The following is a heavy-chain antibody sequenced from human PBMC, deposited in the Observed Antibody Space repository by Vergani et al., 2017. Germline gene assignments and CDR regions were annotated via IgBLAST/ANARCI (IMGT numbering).Heavy chain of an antibody. D-gene: IGHD2-2*02. CDR3: ARGAQYCSSTSCYTSPFDY. CDR2: INHSGST. V-gene: IGHV4-34*01. J-gene: IGHJ4*02. CDR1: GGSSSGYY. Sequence: QVQLQQWGAGLLKPSETLSLTCAVYGGSSSGYYWRWIRQPPGKGLEWIGEINHSGSTNYNPSLKSRVTRSVDTSKNQFSLKLSSVTAADTAVYYCARGAQYCSSTSCYTSPFDYWGQGTLVTVSS.